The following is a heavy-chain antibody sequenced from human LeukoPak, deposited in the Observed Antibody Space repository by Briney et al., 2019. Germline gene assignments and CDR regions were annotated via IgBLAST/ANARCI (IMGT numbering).Heavy chain of an antibody. CDR2: IPSTSSYT. CDR1: GFTFSDYY. J-gene: IGHJ4*02. CDR3: ARDLDTSGYTFDY. Sequence: GGSLRLSCVASGFTFSDYYMSWIRQAPGKGLEWVSYIPSTSSYTSYADSVKGRFTISRDNAKNSLYLQMNSLRDEDTAMYYCARDLDTSGYTFDYWGQGTLVTVSS. D-gene: IGHD3-22*01. V-gene: IGHV3-11*06.